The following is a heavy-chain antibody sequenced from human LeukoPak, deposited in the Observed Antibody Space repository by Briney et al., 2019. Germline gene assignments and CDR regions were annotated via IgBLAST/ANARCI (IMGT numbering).Heavy chain of an antibody. D-gene: IGHD1-20*01. V-gene: IGHV1-3*01. CDR1: GYTFTSYA. CDR3: ARYNWSDGAFDI. Sequence: ASVKVSCKASGYTFTSYAMHWVRQAPGQRLEWMGWINAGNGNTKYSQKFQGRVTITRDTSASTAYMELSSLRSEDTAVYYCARYNWSDGAFDIWGQGTMVTVSS. J-gene: IGHJ3*02. CDR2: INAGNGNT.